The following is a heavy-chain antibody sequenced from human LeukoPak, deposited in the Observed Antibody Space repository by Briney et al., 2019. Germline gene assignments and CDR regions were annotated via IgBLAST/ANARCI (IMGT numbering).Heavy chain of an antibody. Sequence: ASVKVSCKASGYTFTSYGISRVRQAPGQGLEWMGWISAYNGNTNYAQKLQGRVTMTTDTSTSTAYMELRSLRSDDTAVYYCAAGYNWNDVLHAFDIWGQGTMVTVSS. CDR3: AAGYNWNDVLHAFDI. D-gene: IGHD1-1*01. CDR2: ISAYNGNT. J-gene: IGHJ3*02. CDR1: GYTFTSYG. V-gene: IGHV1-18*01.